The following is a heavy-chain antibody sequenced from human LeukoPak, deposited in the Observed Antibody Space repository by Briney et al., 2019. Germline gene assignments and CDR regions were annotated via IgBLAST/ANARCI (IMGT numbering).Heavy chain of an antibody. D-gene: IGHD2-2*01. J-gene: IGHJ5*02. CDR1: GGSFSGYY. CDR2: INHSGST. CDR3: ARVHKYCSGISCYRFDP. V-gene: IGHV4-34*01. Sequence: PSETLSLTCAVYGGSFSGYYWSWIRQPPGKGLEWIGEINHSGSTNYNPSLKSRVTISVDTSKNQFSLKLSSVTAADTAVYYCARVHKYCSGISCYRFDPWGQGTLVSVSS.